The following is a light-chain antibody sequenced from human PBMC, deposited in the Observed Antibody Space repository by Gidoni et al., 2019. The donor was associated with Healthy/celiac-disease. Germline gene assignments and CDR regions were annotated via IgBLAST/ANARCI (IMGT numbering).Light chain of an antibody. CDR1: QSISSY. V-gene: IGKV1-39*01. Sequence: DIQMIQSPSSLSASVGDRVTITCRASQSISSYLNWYQQKPGKAPKLLIYAASSLQSGVPSRFSGSGSGTDFTLTISSLQPEDFATYYCQQSYSTWTFGQGTKLEIK. CDR2: AAS. J-gene: IGKJ2*01. CDR3: QQSYSTWT.